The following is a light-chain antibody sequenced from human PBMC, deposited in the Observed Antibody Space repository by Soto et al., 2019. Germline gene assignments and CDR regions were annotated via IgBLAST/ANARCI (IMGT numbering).Light chain of an antibody. CDR1: QSVSSY. V-gene: IGKV3-15*01. J-gene: IGKJ1*01. CDR2: GAS. Sequence: EIVMTQSPATLSVSPGERATLSCRASQSVSSYLAWYQQKPGQAPRLLIYGASTRATGIPARFSGSGSGTEFTLTISSLQSEDFAVYYCQQYKYWPRTFGQGTKAEIK. CDR3: QQYKYWPRT.